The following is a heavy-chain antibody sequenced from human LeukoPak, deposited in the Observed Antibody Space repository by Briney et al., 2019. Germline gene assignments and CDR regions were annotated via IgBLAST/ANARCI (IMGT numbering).Heavy chain of an antibody. V-gene: IGHV4-34*01. D-gene: IGHD3-22*01. Sequence: SETLSLTCAVYVASFSGSYWSWIRQPPGKGLEWIGEISHSGSTNYNPSLKSRVTISVDTSKNQFSLKLSSVTAADTAVYYCARELYSSGYHDAFDIWGQGTMVTVSS. CDR2: ISHSGST. CDR3: ARELYSSGYHDAFDI. CDR1: VASFSGSY. J-gene: IGHJ3*02.